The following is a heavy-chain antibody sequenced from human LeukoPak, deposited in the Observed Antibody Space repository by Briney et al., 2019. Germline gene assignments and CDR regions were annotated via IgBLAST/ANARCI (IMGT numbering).Heavy chain of an antibody. CDR1: GFTFSNYT. J-gene: IGHJ4*02. CDR3: ARDCSGGSCYSSYFDY. D-gene: IGHD2-15*01. V-gene: IGHV3-74*01. CDR2: IKTDGSIT. Sequence: WGSLRLSCAASGFTFSNYTINWVRQAPGKGPVWVSRIKTDGSITNYADSVKGRFTISRDNAKNSLYLQMNSLRAEDTAVYYCARDCSGGSCYSSYFDYWGQGTLVTVSS.